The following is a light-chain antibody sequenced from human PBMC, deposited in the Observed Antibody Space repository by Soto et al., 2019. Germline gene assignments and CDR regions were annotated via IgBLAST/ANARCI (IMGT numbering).Light chain of an antibody. CDR1: QSVSSN. CDR3: QHYNNWPPWT. V-gene: IGKV3-15*01. CDR2: GAS. J-gene: IGKJ1*01. Sequence: EIVMTQSPATLSVSPGERATLSCRASQSVSSNLAWFQQKPGQAPRLLIHGASTRATGIPARFSGSGSGTEFTLTISSLQSEDFAVYYCQHYNNWPPWTFGQGTKVDIK.